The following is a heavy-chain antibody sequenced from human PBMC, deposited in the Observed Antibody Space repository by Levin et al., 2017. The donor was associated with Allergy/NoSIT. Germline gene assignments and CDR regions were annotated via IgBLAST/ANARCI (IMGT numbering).Heavy chain of an antibody. CDR1: GFTFSSYW. J-gene: IGHJ5*02. Sequence: GESLKISCAASGFTFSSYWMSWVRQAPGKGLEWVANIKQDGSEKYYVDSVKGRFTISRDNAKNSLYLQMNSLRAEDTAVYYCASEPLWFDPWGQGTLVTVSS. CDR2: IKQDGSEK. V-gene: IGHV3-7*01. CDR3: ASEPLWFDP.